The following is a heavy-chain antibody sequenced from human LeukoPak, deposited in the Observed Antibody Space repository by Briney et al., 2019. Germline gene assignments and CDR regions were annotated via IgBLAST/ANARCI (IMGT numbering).Heavy chain of an antibody. D-gene: IGHD4-23*01. Sequence: GGSLRLSCAASGFTFSSYSMNWVRQAPGKGLEWVSYISSSSTIYYADSVKGRFTISRDNAKNSLYLQMNSLRDEDTAVYYCARDVVTPVYWGQGTLVTVSS. CDR1: GFTFSSYS. CDR2: ISSSSTI. V-gene: IGHV3-48*02. J-gene: IGHJ4*02. CDR3: ARDVVTPVY.